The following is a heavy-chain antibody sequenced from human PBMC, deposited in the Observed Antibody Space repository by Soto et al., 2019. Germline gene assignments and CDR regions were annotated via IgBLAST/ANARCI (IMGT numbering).Heavy chain of an antibody. D-gene: IGHD5-18*01. CDR1: GFTFSSYG. Sequence: QVQLVESGGGVVQPGRSLRLSCAASGFTFSSYGMHWVRQAPGKGLEWVAVIWYDGSNKYYADSVKGRFTISRDNSKNTLYLQMNSLRAEDTAVYYCASVDLYSYGFGGFDYWGHGTLVTVSS. J-gene: IGHJ4*01. CDR2: IWYDGSNK. V-gene: IGHV3-33*01. CDR3: ASVDLYSYGFGGFDY.